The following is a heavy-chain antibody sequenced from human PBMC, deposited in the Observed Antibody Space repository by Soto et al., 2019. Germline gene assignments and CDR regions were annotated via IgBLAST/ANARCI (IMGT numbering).Heavy chain of an antibody. Sequence: SETLSLTCTVSGGSVTNSSYYWGWIRQSPGKGLEWIGSVHYRGRSYSKSSVKSRVTISVDTSKNRFSLSLNSVTASDTAVYFCVSQRTTVPTQAYFDYWGPGALVTVSS. CDR1: GGSVTNSSYY. V-gene: IGHV4-39*01. CDR2: VHYRGRS. CDR3: VSQRTTVPTQAYFDY. D-gene: IGHD4-17*01. J-gene: IGHJ4*02.